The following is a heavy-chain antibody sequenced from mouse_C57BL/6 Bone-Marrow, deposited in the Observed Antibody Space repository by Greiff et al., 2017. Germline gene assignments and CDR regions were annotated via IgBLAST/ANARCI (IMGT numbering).Heavy chain of an antibody. CDR3: ARDYGSSYWYFDV. Sequence: VMLVESGPELVKPGASVKLSCKASGYTFTSYDINWVKQRPGQGLEWIGWIYPRDGSTKDNEKFKGKATLTVDTSSSTAYMELHSLTSEDSAVYFSARDYGSSYWYFDVWGTETTVTVSS. V-gene: IGHV1-85*01. J-gene: IGHJ1*03. CDR2: IYPRDGST. D-gene: IGHD1-1*01. CDR1: GYTFTSYD.